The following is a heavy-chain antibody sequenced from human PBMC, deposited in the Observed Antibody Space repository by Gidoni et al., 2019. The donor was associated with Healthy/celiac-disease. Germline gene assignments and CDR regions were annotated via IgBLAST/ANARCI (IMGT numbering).Heavy chain of an antibody. V-gene: IGHV3-23*01. CDR2: ISGSGGST. CDR3: AKDLGWGCSGGSCTSDY. J-gene: IGHJ4*02. Sequence: ELQLLESGGRLVQPGGSLRLSCAASGFTFSSYAMGWVRQAPGKGLEWVSAISGSGGSTYYADSVKGRFTISRDNTKNTLYLQMNSLRAEDTAVYYCAKDLGWGCSGGSCTSDYWGQGTLVTVSS. D-gene: IGHD2-15*01. CDR1: GFTFSSYA.